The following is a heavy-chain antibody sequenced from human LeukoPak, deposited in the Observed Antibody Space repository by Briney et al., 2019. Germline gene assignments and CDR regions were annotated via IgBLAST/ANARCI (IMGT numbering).Heavy chain of an antibody. CDR1: GYTFTGYY. D-gene: IGHD5-12*01. CDR3: ARLDSAYDALDY. V-gene: IGHV1-2*02. CDR2: INPNSGDT. Sequence: ASVKVSCKASGYTFTGYYMYSVRQAPGQGLEWMGWINPNSGDTNYAQRFQGRVTMTRDTSISTAYMELSSLRSDDTAVYYCARLDSAYDALDYWGQGTLVTVSS. J-gene: IGHJ4*02.